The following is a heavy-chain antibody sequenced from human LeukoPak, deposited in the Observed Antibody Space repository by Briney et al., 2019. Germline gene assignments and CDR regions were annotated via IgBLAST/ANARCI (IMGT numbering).Heavy chain of an antibody. V-gene: IGHV1-18*01. CDR2: ISAYNGNT. Sequence: ASVKVSCKASGYTFTSYGISWVRQAPGQGLEWMGWISAYNGNTNYAQKLQGRVTTTTDTSTSTAYMELRSLRSDDTAVYYCARWVVAATPVSLDYWGQGTLVTVSS. J-gene: IGHJ4*02. CDR1: GYTFTSYG. CDR3: ARWVVAATPVSLDY. D-gene: IGHD2-15*01.